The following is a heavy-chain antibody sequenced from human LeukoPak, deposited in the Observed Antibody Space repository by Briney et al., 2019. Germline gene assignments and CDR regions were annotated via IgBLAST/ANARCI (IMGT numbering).Heavy chain of an antibody. V-gene: IGHV4-59*08. CDR3: ARGGYDFWSGYYLNWFDP. J-gene: IGHJ5*02. Sequence: PSETLSLTCTVSGGSISSYYWSWIRQPPGKGLEWIGYIYYSGSTNYNPSLKSRVTISVDTSKNQFSLKLSSVTAADTAVYYCARGGYDFWSGYYLNWFDPWGQGTLVTVSS. CDR1: GGSISSYY. CDR2: IYYSGST. D-gene: IGHD3-3*01.